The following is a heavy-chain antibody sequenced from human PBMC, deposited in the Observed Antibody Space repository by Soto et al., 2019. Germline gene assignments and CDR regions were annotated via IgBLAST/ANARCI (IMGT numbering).Heavy chain of an antibody. V-gene: IGHV3-66*01. CDR2: IYSGGST. J-gene: IGHJ4*02. D-gene: IGHD3-9*01. CDR1: GFTVSSNY. Sequence: PGGSLRLSCAASGFTVSSNYMSWVRQAPGKGLKWVSVIYSGGSTYYADSVKGRFTISRDNSKNTLYLQMNSLRAEDTAVYYCARLAVGDYYDILTGYYNPPGYFDYWGQGTLVTVSS. CDR3: ARLAVGDYYDILTGYYNPPGYFDY.